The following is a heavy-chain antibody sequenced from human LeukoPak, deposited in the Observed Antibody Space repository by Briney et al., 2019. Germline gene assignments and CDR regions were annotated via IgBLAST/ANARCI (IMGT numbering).Heavy chain of an antibody. V-gene: IGHV1-2*02. CDR3: ARGMATTPYYFDY. CDR1: GYTFTGYY. D-gene: IGHD5-24*01. Sequence: ASVKVSCKASGYTFTGYYMHWVRQAPGQGLEWMGWINPNSGGTNYAQKLQGRVTMTRDTSISTAYMEPSRLRSDDTAVYYCARGMATTPYYFDYWGQGTLVTVSS. CDR2: INPNSGGT. J-gene: IGHJ4*02.